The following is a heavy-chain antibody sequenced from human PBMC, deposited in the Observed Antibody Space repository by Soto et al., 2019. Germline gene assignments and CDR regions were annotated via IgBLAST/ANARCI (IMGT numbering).Heavy chain of an antibody. J-gene: IGHJ6*02. Sequence: QVQLVQSGAEVKKPGSSVKVSCKASGGTFSSYDITWVRQAPGQGLEWMGGIIPMFGTTNHAQRFQGRVTITADESTRTVYMELSSLRSEDTAVYYCARGVHGMDVWGQGTTVTVSS. V-gene: IGHV1-69*12. D-gene: IGHD3-10*02. CDR3: ARGVHGMDV. CDR2: IIPMFGTT. CDR1: GGTFSSYD.